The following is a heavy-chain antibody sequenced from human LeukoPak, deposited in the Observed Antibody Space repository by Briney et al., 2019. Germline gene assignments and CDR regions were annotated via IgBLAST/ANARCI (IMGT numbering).Heavy chain of an antibody. CDR3: ARGHQVAARPVDC. CDR1: GFTFSSYS. D-gene: IGHD6-6*01. V-gene: IGHV3-48*01. J-gene: IGHJ4*02. Sequence: GGSLRLSCAASGFTFSSYSMNWVRQAPGKGLEWVSYISSSSSTIYYADSVKGRFTISRDNAKNSLYLQMNSLRAEDTAVYYCARGHQVAARPVDCWGQGTLVTVSS. CDR2: ISSSSSTI.